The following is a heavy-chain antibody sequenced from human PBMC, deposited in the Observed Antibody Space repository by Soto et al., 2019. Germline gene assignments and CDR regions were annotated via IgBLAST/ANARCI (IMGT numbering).Heavy chain of an antibody. D-gene: IGHD3-22*01. V-gene: IGHV1-18*01. Sequence: QVQVVQSGGEVKEPGASVRVSCKTSGYIFTSYGITWVRQAPGQGLEWLGWISPYDDNTNYAQNLQGRVRMSTDTSTRTAYMELRNLRSHDTAVYYCAGGGYYDSRGSRNYHYYGMDVWGQGTTITVS. CDR2: ISPYDDNT. CDR3: AGGGYYDSRGSRNYHYYGMDV. CDR1: GYIFTSYG. J-gene: IGHJ6*02.